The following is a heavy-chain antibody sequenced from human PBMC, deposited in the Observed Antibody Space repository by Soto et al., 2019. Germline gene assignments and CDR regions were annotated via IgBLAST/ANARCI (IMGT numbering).Heavy chain of an antibody. V-gene: IGHV4-31*03. Sequence: QVQLQESGPGLVKPSQTLSLTCTVSGGSISSGGYYWSWIRQHPGKGLEWIGYIYYSGSTYYNPSLTRRGTLXXAXSXXQFSLKLSSVTAADTAVYSCARDWGSGSGSGYFDYWGQGTLVTVSS. D-gene: IGHD3-10*01. CDR3: ARDWGSGSGSGYFDY. CDR1: GGSISSGGYY. J-gene: IGHJ4*02. CDR2: IYYSGST.